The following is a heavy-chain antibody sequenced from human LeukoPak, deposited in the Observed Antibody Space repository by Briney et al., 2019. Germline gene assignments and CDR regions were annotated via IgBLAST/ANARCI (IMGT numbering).Heavy chain of an antibody. CDR1: GLFVSNNY. Sequence: PGGSLRLSCAASGLFVSNNYMSWVRQAPGKGPEWVSVIYSGGSTYYADSVKGRFTISRDNSKNTLYLQMNSLRAEDTAVYYCARGIVVAATWDYFDYWGQGTLVTVSS. CDR3: ARGIVVAATWDYFDY. J-gene: IGHJ4*02. D-gene: IGHD6-19*01. V-gene: IGHV3-53*01. CDR2: IYSGGST.